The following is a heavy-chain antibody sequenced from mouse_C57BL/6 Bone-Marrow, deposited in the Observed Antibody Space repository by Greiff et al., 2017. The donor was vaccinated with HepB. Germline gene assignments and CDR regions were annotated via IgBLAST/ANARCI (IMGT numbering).Heavy chain of an antibody. CDR2: IDPENGDT. V-gene: IGHV14-4*01. CDR3: STNGYYLFAY. CDR1: GFNIKDDY. D-gene: IGHD2-3*01. Sequence: VQLQQPGAELVRPGASVKLSCTASGFNIKDDYMHWVKQRPEQGLEWIGWIDPENGDTEYASKFQGKATITADTSSNTAYLQLSSLTSEDTAVYYCSTNGYYLFAYWGQGTLVTVSA. J-gene: IGHJ3*01.